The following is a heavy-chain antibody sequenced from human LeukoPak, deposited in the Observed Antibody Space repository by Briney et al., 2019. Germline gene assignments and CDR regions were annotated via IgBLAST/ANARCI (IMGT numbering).Heavy chain of an antibody. V-gene: IGHV3-23*01. CDR3: ARDLYNWNVGGFDY. D-gene: IGHD1-1*01. J-gene: IGHJ4*02. CDR1: GFSFSSYA. Sequence: GGSLRLSCAASGFSFSSYAMSWVRHVPGKGLEWVSGVSHTGGTTHYADSVKGRFTISRDNSKNTLYLQMNSLRAEDTAVYYCARDLYNWNVGGFDYWGQGTLVTVSS. CDR2: VSHTGGTT.